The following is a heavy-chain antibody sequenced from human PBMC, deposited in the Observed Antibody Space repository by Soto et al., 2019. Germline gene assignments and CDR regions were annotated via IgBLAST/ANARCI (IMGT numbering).Heavy chain of an antibody. J-gene: IGHJ4*02. CDR3: ARPRARGYFDL. V-gene: IGHV3-23*01. CDR2: INDGGGDT. Sequence: GGSLRLSCSASEFTFSSCAMSWVRQAPGKGLEWVSAINDGGGDTYYTNSVRGRFTIPRDNSKNMLYLQMNSLRADDTAVYYCARPRARGYFDLWGRGIPVTVS. CDR1: EFTFSSCA.